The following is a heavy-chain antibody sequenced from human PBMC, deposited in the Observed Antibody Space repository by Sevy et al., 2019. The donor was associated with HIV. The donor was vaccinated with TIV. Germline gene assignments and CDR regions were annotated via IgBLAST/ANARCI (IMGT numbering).Heavy chain of an antibody. CDR2: ISSSSRTI. CDR3: ARDVDTPFVRSFDS. J-gene: IGHJ4*02. D-gene: IGHD5-18*01. V-gene: IGHV3-48*02. Sequence: GGSLRLSCVVSGLTFSSDSMNLVRQAPGKWLEWLAYISSSSRTIYYADPVEGRFTISRDNDKKSGFLQMNNLRDEDSATYYCARDVDTPFVRSFDSWGQGTLVTVSS. CDR1: GLTFSSDS.